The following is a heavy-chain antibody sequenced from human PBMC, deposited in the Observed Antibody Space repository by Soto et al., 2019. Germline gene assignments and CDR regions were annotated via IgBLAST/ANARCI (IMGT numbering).Heavy chain of an antibody. J-gene: IGHJ5*01. CDR3: ARAHEVPWFDS. CDR1: GFSFSSYT. Sequence: EVQLVESGGGLVKPGESLRLSCAASGFSFSSYTMNWVRQAPGKGLQWVSSITNRGTHTYSADSVKGRFTISRDNDKNSLYLQMNNLRAEDTAIYFCARAHEVPWFDSWGLGTLVTVTS. V-gene: IGHV3-21*01. CDR2: ITNRGTHT.